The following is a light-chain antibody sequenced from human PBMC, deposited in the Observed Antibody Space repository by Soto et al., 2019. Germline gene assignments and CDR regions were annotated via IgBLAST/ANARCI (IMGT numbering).Light chain of an antibody. CDR2: LNSDGSH. CDR1: SGHSSYA. V-gene: IGLV4-69*01. J-gene: IGLJ2*01. CDR3: QTWGTGIRV. Sequence: QSVLTQSPSASASLGASVKLTCTLSSGHSSYAIAWHQQQPEKGPRYLMKLNSDGSHSQGDGIPDRFSGSISGAERYLTIASLQSEDEADYYCQTWGTGIRVFGGGTKLTVL.